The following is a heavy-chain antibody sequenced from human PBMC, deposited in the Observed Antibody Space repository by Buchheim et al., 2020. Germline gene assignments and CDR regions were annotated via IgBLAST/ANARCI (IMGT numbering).Heavy chain of an antibody. V-gene: IGHV4-39*07. J-gene: IGHJ6*02. CDR2: LYYSGST. Sequence: QLQLQESGPGLVKPSETLSLTCTVSGGSISSSSYYWGWIRQPPGKGLEWIGSLYYSGSTYYNPSLKSRVTISVDTSKNQFSLKLSSVTAADTAVYYCARDPYSSGWYRGEGLFGMDVWGQGTT. CDR3: ARDPYSSGWYRGEGLFGMDV. CDR1: GGSISSSSYY. D-gene: IGHD6-19*01.